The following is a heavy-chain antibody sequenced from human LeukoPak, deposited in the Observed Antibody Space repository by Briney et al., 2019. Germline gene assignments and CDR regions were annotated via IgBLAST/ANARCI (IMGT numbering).Heavy chain of an antibody. Sequence: LPGRSLRLFCAASGFTFSSYGMHWVRQAPGKGLEWVAVIWYDGSNKYYADSVKGRFTISRDNSKNTLYLQMNSLRAEDTAVYYCARVREALVVVTAPLDYWGQGTLVTVSS. J-gene: IGHJ4*02. CDR3: ARVREALVVVTAPLDY. D-gene: IGHD2-21*02. CDR2: IWYDGSNK. CDR1: GFTFSSYG. V-gene: IGHV3-33*01.